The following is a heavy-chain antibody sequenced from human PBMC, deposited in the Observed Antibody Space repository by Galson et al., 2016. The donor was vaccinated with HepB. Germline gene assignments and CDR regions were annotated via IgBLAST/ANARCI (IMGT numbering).Heavy chain of an antibody. CDR3: ARASLDYYHDTRGYLDH. V-gene: IGHV4-31*03. Sequence: TLSLTCTVSGGSISSGAYYWSWIRLHPGNGLEWIGYIYHSGNAYYSPSLKSRISISLDTSKNQFSLNLSSVTAADTAIYYCARASLDYYHDTRGYLDHWGQGTLVTVSS. J-gene: IGHJ4*02. CDR2: IYHSGNA. D-gene: IGHD3-22*01. CDR1: GGSISSGAYY.